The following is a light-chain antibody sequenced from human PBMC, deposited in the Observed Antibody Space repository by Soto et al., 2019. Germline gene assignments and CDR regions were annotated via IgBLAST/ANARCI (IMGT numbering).Light chain of an antibody. Sequence: DIQMTQSPSSLSASVGDRVTITCRASQSISSYLNWYQQKPGKAPTLLIYAASSLQSGVPSRFRGSGSGTDFTLTISSLQPEDFATYYCQQSYSTPHTFGPGTKVDIK. CDR2: AAS. CDR1: QSISSY. CDR3: QQSYSTPHT. J-gene: IGKJ3*01. V-gene: IGKV1-39*01.